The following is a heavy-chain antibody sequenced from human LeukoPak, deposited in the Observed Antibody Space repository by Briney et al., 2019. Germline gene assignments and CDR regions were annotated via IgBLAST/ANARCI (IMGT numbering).Heavy chain of an antibody. CDR1: GGSISSGNYY. D-gene: IGHD6-19*01. V-gene: IGHV4-61*02. CDR2: IYTSGST. CDR3: ARVPTGIAVAGTYRD. Sequence: PSQTLSLTCTVSGGSISSGNYYWSWIRQPAGKGLEWIGRIYTSGSTNYNPSLKSRVTISVDTSKNQFSLKLSSVTAADTAVYYCARVPTGIAVAGTYRDWGQGTLVTVSS. J-gene: IGHJ4*02.